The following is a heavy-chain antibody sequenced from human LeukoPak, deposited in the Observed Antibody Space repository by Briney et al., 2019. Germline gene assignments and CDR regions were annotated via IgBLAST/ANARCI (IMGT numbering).Heavy chain of an antibody. CDR1: GFTFSSYW. J-gene: IGHJ6*03. Sequence: QAGGSLRLSCAASGFTFSSYWMSWVRQAPGKGLEWVANIKQDGSEKYYVDSVKGRFTISRDNSKNTLYLLMNSLRAEDTALYYCAKGGIAVTSTSVYYYMDVWGKGTTVTVSS. D-gene: IGHD6-19*01. CDR2: IKQDGSEK. CDR3: AKGGIAVTSTSVYYYMDV. V-gene: IGHV3-7*03.